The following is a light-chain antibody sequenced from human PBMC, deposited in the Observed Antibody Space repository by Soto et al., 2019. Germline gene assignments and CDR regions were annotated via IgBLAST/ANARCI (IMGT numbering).Light chain of an antibody. CDR2: DVS. J-gene: IGLJ1*01. Sequence: QSALTQPASVSGSPGQPITISCTGTSSDVGGYNYVSWYQQHPGKAPKFMIYDVSNRPSGVSNRFSGSKSGNTASLTISGLQAEDEADYYCCSYTSSSTYVFGTGTKLTVL. CDR1: SSDVGGYNY. CDR3: CSYTSSSTYV. V-gene: IGLV2-14*01.